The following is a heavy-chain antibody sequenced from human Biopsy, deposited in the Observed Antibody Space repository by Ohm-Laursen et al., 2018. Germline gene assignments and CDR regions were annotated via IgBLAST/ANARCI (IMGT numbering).Heavy chain of an antibody. CDR3: ARGMRSSGWPYFDS. CDR2: IYDRGSTA. V-gene: IGHV4-61*01. CDR1: GDSVSSGSFY. D-gene: IGHD6-19*01. Sequence: SDTLSLPCTVSGDSVSSGSFYWTWIRQPPGRGLEYIGYIYDRGSTADYNPSLESRVTVSVDMPKNQFSLKLSSVTAADTAIYYCARGMRSSGWPYFDSWGQGTLVTVSS. J-gene: IGHJ4*02.